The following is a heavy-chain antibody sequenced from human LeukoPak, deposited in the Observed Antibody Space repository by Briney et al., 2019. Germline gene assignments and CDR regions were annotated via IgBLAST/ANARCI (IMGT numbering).Heavy chain of an antibody. D-gene: IGHD1-14*01. CDR2: IYYSGST. CDR3: ARGESGNHAGFFDI. CDR1: GGSITNYY. V-gene: IGHV4-59*01. J-gene: IGHJ3*02. Sequence: PSETLSLTCTVSGGSITNYYWTWIRQPPGKELEWIGFIYYSGSTNYGPSLKSRVTISVDTSKNQFSLKLSSVTAADTAIYYCARGESGNHAGFFDIWGQGTMVTVSS.